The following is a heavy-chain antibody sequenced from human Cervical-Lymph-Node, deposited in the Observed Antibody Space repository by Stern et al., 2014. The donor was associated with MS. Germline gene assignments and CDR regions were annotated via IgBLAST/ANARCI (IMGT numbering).Heavy chain of an antibody. CDR3: ARGRSSGWPYDAFDI. V-gene: IGHV1-2*04. Sequence: QVQLVQSGAEVEKPGASVKVSCKASGYTFTDHYIHWVRQAPGQGLEWMGWINPNSGGINYAQNFQGWVTMTRDTSISTAYLELSKLRSDDTAMYFCARGRSSGWPYDAFDIWGQGTMVTVSS. CDR1: GYTFTDHY. CDR2: INPNSGGI. J-gene: IGHJ3*02. D-gene: IGHD6-19*01.